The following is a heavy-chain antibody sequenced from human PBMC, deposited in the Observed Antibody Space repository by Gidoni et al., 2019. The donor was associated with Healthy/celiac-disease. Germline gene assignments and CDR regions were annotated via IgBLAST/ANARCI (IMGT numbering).Heavy chain of an antibody. CDR1: GFTFSSYA. CDR2: ISGRGGST. D-gene: IGHD3-10*01. J-gene: IGHJ4*02. V-gene: IGHV3-23*01. CDR3: AKEAARRRSWYGEVSY. Sequence: EVQLLESGGGLVQPGGSLRLSCAASGFTFSSYAMSWVRQAPGKGLEWVSAISGRGGSTYYEDSGKGRLTISRENPKKTLYLKMNSRGAEKTAVYYGAKEAARRRSWYGEVSYWGQGTLVTVSS.